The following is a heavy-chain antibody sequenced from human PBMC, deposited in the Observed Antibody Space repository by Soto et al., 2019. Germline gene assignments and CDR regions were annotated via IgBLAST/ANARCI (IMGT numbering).Heavy chain of an antibody. V-gene: IGHV3-30*18. D-gene: IGHD3-10*01. Sequence: QVQLVESGGGVVQPGGSPRLSCAASGFRFTGYGMFWVRQAPGKGLEWVARITFDGSHQYYEDSVKGRATISRDISKNILYLEMNSLRRDDTAVYYCGKDAGADSWGQGTMVIVSS. J-gene: IGHJ4*02. CDR2: ITFDGSHQ. CDR3: GKDAGADS. CDR1: GFRFTGYG.